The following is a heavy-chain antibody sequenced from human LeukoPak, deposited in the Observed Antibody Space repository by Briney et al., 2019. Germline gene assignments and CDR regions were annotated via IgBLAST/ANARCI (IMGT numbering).Heavy chain of an antibody. D-gene: IGHD2-21*02. J-gene: IGHJ4*01. CDR2: IFTDWSTT. V-gene: IGHV3-74*01. CDR3: ARELPREVTLDY. CDR1: EFNFFSYG. Sequence: PGGSLRLSCVASEFNFFSYGMQWVRQAPGKGLVWVSRIFTDWSTTSYADSVKGRFTISRDNAKNTLYLEMKSQRVDDTAVYYCARELPREVTLDYWGQGTLVTVSP.